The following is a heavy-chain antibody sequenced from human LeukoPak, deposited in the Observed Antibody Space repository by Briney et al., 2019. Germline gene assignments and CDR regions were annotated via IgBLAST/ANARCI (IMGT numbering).Heavy chain of an antibody. CDR1: GYTFTGYY. CDR3: ARGSSSWYVDDPPSGY. CDR2: INPNSGGT. Sequence: GASVKVSCKASGYTFTGYYMHWVRQAPGQGLEWMGWINPNSGGTNYAQKFQGRVTMTRDTSISTAYMELSRLRSDDTAVYYCARGSSSWYVDDPPSGYWGQGTLVTVSS. D-gene: IGHD6-13*01. V-gene: IGHV1-2*02. J-gene: IGHJ4*02.